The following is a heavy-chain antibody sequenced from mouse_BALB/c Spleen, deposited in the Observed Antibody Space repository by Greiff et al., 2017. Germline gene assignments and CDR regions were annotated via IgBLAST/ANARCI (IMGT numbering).Heavy chain of an antibody. Sequence: EVKLMESGGGLVQPGGSLKLSCAASGFTFSSYGMSWVRQTPDKRLELVATINSNGGSTYYPDSVKGRFTISRDNAKNTLYLQMSSLKSEDTAMYYCARGGLPHWYFDVWGAGTTVTVSS. V-gene: IGHV5-6-3*01. J-gene: IGHJ1*01. CDR3: ARGGLPHWYFDV. CDR1: GFTFSSYG. D-gene: IGHD2-2*01. CDR2: INSNGGST.